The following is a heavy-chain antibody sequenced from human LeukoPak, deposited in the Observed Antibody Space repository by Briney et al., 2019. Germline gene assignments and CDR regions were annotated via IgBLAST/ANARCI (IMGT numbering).Heavy chain of an antibody. CDR1: GFTFSSYA. D-gene: IGHD3-3*01. J-gene: IGHJ4*02. Sequence: PGGSLRLSCAASGFTFSSYAMSWVRQAPGKGLEWVSAISGSGGKTYYADSVKGRFTISRDNSKTTLYLQMNSLRAEDTAVYYCAKDFSPRYYDFWSGFFDYWGQGTLVTVSS. V-gene: IGHV3-23*01. CDR2: ISGSGGKT. CDR3: AKDFSPRYYDFWSGFFDY.